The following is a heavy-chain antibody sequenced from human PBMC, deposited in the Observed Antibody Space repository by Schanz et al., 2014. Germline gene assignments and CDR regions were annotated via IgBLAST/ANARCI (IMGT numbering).Heavy chain of an antibody. D-gene: IGHD5-18*01. J-gene: IGHJ6*02. CDR2: IIPVLAIA. V-gene: IGHV1-69*02. CDR1: GGTFSSYT. CDR3: ARGPSQGYSYGHNIGAYYYGMDV. Sequence: QLQLVQSGAEVKKPGSSMKVSCKASGGTFSSYTISWIRQAPGQGLEWMGRIIPVLAIADYAQKFQGRVTITADKSMSTASMELSSLRSEDTAVYYCARGPSQGYSYGHNIGAYYYGMDVWGQGTTVTVSS.